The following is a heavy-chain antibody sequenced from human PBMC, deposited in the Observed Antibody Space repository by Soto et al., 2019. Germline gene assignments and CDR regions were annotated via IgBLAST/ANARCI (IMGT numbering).Heavy chain of an antibody. CDR1: GFSLNTGGVG. CDR2: IYWDDDE. D-gene: IGHD3-10*01. J-gene: IGHJ6*02. CDR3: VRNWRYYGGDYYYGMDA. V-gene: IGHV2-5*02. Sequence: ITLKESGPTLGKPTQTLTLTCTFSGFSLNTGGVGVGWVRQPRGKAMEWLALIYWDDDERYRPSLRSRLNITKDTINNQVVLTMTNIDPEDTATYYCVRNWRYYGGDYYYGMDAWGQGTTVTVSS.